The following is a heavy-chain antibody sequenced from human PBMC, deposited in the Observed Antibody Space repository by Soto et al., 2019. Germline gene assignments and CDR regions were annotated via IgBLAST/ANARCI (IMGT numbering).Heavy chain of an antibody. CDR2: IYYSGST. CDR1: GGSISSGGYY. Sequence: TLSLTCTVSGGSISSGGYYWSWIRQHPGKGLEWIGYIYYSGSTYYNPSLKSRVTISVDTSKNQLSLKLSSVTAADTAVYYCERAEGSGYCHNWFGPWGQGTMVTVSS. J-gene: IGHJ5*02. CDR3: ERAEGSGYCHNWFGP. D-gene: IGHD3-22*01. V-gene: IGHV4-31*03.